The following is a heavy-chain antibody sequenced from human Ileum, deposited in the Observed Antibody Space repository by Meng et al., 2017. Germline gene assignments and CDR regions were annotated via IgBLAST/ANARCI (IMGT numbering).Heavy chain of an antibody. Sequence: GESLKISCAASGFTFRRYSMNWVRQAPGKGLEWVSSISASGTYIYYAESVKGRFTISRDNAKNSLYLQMNSLRADDTAVYYCARVGYYDILTAYYYFDSWGQGTRVTVSS. CDR2: ISASGTYI. V-gene: IGHV3-21*01. CDR3: ARVGYYDILTAYYYFDS. CDR1: GFTFRRYS. D-gene: IGHD3-9*01. J-gene: IGHJ4*02.